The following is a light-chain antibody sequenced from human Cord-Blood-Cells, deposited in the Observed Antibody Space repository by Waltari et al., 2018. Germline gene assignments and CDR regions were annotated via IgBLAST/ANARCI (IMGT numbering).Light chain of an antibody. J-gene: IGKJ2*01. Sequence: ELVLTQSPGTLSLSPGERATLSCRASQSVSSSHLAWYQQKPGQAPRLLIYGASSRATGIPDRFSGSGSGTDFTLTISRLEPEDFAVYYCQQYGSSPRTFGQGTKLEIK. CDR2: GAS. CDR3: QQYGSSPRT. CDR1: QSVSSSH. V-gene: IGKV3-20*01.